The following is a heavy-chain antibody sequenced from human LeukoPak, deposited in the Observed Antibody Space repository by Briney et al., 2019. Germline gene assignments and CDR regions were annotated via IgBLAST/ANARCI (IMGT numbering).Heavy chain of an antibody. CDR1: GDSMTNYY. CDR3: ARDRWELTPAKGWFDS. V-gene: IGHV4-4*07. D-gene: IGHD1-26*01. Sequence: SETLSLSCAVSGDSMTNYYWSWIWQPAGQGLEWIGHIYVSGRTNYNPSFKSRVSMSIDTSKKQFSLNLTSVSAADTAVYFCARDRWELTPAKGWFDSWGQGTLVTVSS. CDR2: IYVSGRT. J-gene: IGHJ5*01.